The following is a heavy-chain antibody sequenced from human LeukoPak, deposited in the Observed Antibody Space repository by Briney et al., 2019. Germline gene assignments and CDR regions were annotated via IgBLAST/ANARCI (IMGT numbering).Heavy chain of an antibody. Sequence: ASVKVSCKASGYTFSDYAMHWVRQAPGQRLEWMGWINAGNGNTKYSQKFQGRVTITRDTSASTAYMELSSLRSEDTAVYYCARGIYGDYFYYWGQGTLVTVSS. V-gene: IGHV1-3*01. CDR2: INAGNGNT. J-gene: IGHJ4*02. D-gene: IGHD4-17*01. CDR3: ARGIYGDYFYY. CDR1: GYTFSDYA.